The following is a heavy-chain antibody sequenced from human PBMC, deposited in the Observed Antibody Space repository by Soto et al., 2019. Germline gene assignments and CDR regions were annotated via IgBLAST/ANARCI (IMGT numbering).Heavy chain of an antibody. CDR2: IYYSGST. V-gene: IGHV4-39*01. CDR3: ARHRLTAPDLDY. D-gene: IGHD5-12*01. Sequence: SETLSLTCTVSGGSISSSSYYWGWIRQPPGKGLEWIGSIYYSGSTYYNPSLKSRVTISVDTSKNQFSLKLSSVTAADTAVYYCARHRLTAPDLDYWGQGTLVT. J-gene: IGHJ4*02. CDR1: GGSISSSSYY.